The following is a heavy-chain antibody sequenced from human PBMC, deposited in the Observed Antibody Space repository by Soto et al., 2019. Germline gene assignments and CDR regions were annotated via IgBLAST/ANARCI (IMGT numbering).Heavy chain of an antibody. CDR2: ISYDGSNK. Sequence: QVQLVESGGGVVQPGRSLRLSCAASGFTFSSYAMHWVRQAPGKGLEWVAVISYDGSNKYYADSVKGRFTISRDNSKNPLYLQMNSLRAEDTAVYYCARGRDYYDSSGYCPFGYWGQGTLVTVSS. J-gene: IGHJ4*02. V-gene: IGHV3-30-3*01. CDR1: GFTFSSYA. D-gene: IGHD3-22*01. CDR3: ARGRDYYDSSGYCPFGY.